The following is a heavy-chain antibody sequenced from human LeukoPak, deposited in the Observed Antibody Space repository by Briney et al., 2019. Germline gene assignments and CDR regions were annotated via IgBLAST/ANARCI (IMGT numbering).Heavy chain of an antibody. D-gene: IGHD3-10*02. J-gene: IGHJ4*02. Sequence: PSETLSFTCTVSGGSISSSTYYWGWIRQPPGKGLEWIGGISYSGSTYYNPSLKSRVTMSVDTSKNQFSLKMSSVTAADTAIYYCARRGSTTMLAASFDFWGQGTLVTVSS. V-gene: IGHV4-39*01. CDR3: ARRGSTTMLAASFDF. CDR2: ISYSGST. CDR1: GGSISSSTYY.